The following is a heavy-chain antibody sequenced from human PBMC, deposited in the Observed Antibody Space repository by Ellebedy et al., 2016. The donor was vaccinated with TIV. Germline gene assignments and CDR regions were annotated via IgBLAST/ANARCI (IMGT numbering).Heavy chain of an antibody. CDR1: GYSFTSYW. D-gene: IGHD4-17*01. J-gene: IGHJ6*02. V-gene: IGHV5-10-1*01. CDR2: IDPSDSYT. CDR3: ARQDPQLRSPYYGMDV. Sequence: PGGSLRLSCKGSGYSFTSYWISWVRQMPGKGLEWMGRIDPSDSYTNYSPSFQGHVTISADKSISTAYLQWSSLKASDTAMYYCARQDPQLRSPYYGMDVWGQGTTVTVSS.